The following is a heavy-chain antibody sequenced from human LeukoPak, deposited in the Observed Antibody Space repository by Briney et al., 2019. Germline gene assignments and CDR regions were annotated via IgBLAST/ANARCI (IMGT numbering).Heavy chain of an antibody. D-gene: IGHD4-11*01. CDR3: ARDGDYSNYAFDY. CDR1: GFTFSTYR. J-gene: IGHJ4*02. CDR2: ISSSSSYI. V-gene: IGHV3-21*01. Sequence: GGSLRLSCAASGFTFSTYRMNWVRQAPGKGLAWVSSISSSSSYIYYADSVKGRFTISRDNAKNSLYLQMNSLRAEDTAVYYCARDGDYSNYAFDYWGQGTLVTVSS.